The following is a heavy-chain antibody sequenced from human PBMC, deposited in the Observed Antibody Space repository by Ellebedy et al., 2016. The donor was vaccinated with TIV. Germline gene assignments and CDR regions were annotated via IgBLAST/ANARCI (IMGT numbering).Heavy chain of an antibody. CDR1: GGTFSSYA. CDR3: ARAGVDTAMVTHGLDY. CDR2: IIPILGIA. D-gene: IGHD5-18*01. V-gene: IGHV1-69*04. J-gene: IGHJ4*02. Sequence: AASVKVSCKASGGTFSSYAISWVRQAPGQGLEWMGRIIPILGIANYAQKFQGRVTITADKSTSTAYMELSSLRSEDTAVYYCARAGVDTAMVTHGLDYWGQGTLVTVSS.